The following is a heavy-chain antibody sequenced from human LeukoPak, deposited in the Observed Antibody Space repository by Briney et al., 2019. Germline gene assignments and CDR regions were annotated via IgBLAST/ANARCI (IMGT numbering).Heavy chain of an antibody. D-gene: IGHD5-18*01. J-gene: IGHJ6*02. CDR1: GFTFSSYG. CDR2: IWYDGSNK. V-gene: IGHV3-33*01. Sequence: PGRSLRLSCAASGFTFSSYGMHWVRQAPGKGLEWVAVIWYDGSNKYYADSVKGRFTISRDNSKNTLYLQMNSLRAEDTAVYYCARGRVDTAMVRMDVWGQGTTVTVSS. CDR3: ARGRVDTAMVRMDV.